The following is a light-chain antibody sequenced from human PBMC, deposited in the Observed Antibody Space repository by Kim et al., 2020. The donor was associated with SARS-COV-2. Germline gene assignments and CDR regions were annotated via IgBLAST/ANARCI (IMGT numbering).Light chain of an antibody. J-gene: IGLJ2*01. CDR2: SNN. V-gene: IGLV1-44*01. CDR1: SSNIGSNT. CDR3: AASDESLNGWV. Sequence: QSVLTQPPSASGTPGQRVTISCSGSSSNIGSNTVNWYQQLPGTAPKLLIYSNNKRPSWVPAQFSGSNTVTSASLPIISLQSEDEAAYYCAASDESLNGWVFGGGTQLTVL.